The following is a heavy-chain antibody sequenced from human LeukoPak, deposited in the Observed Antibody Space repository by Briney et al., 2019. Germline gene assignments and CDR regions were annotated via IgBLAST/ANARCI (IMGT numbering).Heavy chain of an antibody. CDR1: GGSISSYY. Sequence: SETLTLTCTVSGGSISSYYCSWIRQPAGKGLEWIGRIYTSGSTNYNPSLKSRVTMSVDTSKNQFSLKLSSVTAADTAVYYCARDYYDSRGYSGDAFDIWGQGTMVTVSS. D-gene: IGHD3-22*01. J-gene: IGHJ3*02. CDR3: ARDYYDSRGYSGDAFDI. V-gene: IGHV4-4*07. CDR2: IYTSGST.